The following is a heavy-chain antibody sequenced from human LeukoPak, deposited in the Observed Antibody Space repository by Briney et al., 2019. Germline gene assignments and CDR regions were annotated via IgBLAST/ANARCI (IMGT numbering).Heavy chain of an antibody. Sequence: SETLSLTCTVSGGSISSYYWSWIRQPPGKGLEWIGYIYYSGNTNYNPSLKSRVTISIDTSKNQFSLKLRSVTAADTAVHYCARDREGGDYWGQGTLVTVSS. CDR3: ARDREGGDY. V-gene: IGHV4-59*01. D-gene: IGHD1-26*01. CDR2: IYYSGNT. CDR1: GGSISSYY. J-gene: IGHJ4*02.